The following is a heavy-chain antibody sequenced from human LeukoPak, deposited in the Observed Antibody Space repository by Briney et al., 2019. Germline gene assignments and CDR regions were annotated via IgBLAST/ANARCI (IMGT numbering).Heavy chain of an antibody. CDR2: ISGNGVST. V-gene: IGHV3-23*01. J-gene: IGHJ4*02. D-gene: IGHD1-26*01. CDR1: GLTFSSYA. CDR3: AWELPAFDY. Sequence: PGGSLTLSCAVSGLTFSSYAMSWVRQAPGGGLEWVSTISGNGVSTHYADSVKGSFTISRDNSQNTLYLQMNSLTAEDTAVYYCAWELPAFDYWGQGTLVTVSS.